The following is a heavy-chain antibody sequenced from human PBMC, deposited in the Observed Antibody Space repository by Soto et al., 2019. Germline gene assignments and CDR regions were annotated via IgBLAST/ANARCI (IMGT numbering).Heavy chain of an antibody. CDR2: SHHSGST. CDR3: ARGGYYFYMDV. Sequence: QVQLQESGPGLVKPSGTLSLTCAVSGGSVTISNWWSWVRQTPGKGLEWIGQSHHSGSTNYNPSLTSRVTISVDKSKNQFSLEMKSVTAADTAVYYCARGGYYFYMDVWGKGTTVTVSS. J-gene: IGHJ6*03. D-gene: IGHD1-26*01. CDR1: GGSVTISNW. V-gene: IGHV4-4*02.